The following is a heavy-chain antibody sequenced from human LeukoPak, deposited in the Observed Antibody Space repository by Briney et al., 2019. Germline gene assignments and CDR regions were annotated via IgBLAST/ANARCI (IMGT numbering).Heavy chain of an antibody. V-gene: IGHV1-69*05. CDR1: GGTFSNYA. CDR2: IIPIFGTA. D-gene: IGHD1-26*01. Sequence: SVKVSCKASGGTFSNYAISWVRQAPGQGLEWMGRIIPIFGTANYAQKFQDRVTITTDESTSTAYMDLSSLRSEDTAVYYCARAFLGAGDPYYFDYWGQGTLVTVSS. J-gene: IGHJ4*02. CDR3: ARAFLGAGDPYYFDY.